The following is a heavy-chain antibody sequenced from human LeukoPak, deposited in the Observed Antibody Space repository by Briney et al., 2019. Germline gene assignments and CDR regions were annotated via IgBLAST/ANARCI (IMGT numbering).Heavy chain of an antibody. CDR2: IKQDGSEK. V-gene: IGHV3-7*01. J-gene: IGHJ4*02. Sequence: GGSLRLSCAASGFTFSSYWMSWVRQAPGKGLEWVANIKQDGSEKYYVDSVKGRFTISRDNAKNSLYLQMNSLRAEDMAVYYCAKESSGYYSDYWGQGTLVTVSS. CDR1: GFTFSSYW. D-gene: IGHD3-22*01. CDR3: AKESSGYYSDY.